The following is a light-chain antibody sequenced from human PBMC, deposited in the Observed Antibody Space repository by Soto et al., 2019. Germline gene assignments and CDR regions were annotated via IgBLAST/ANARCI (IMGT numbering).Light chain of an antibody. CDR1: KNDIGVYDF. J-gene: IGLJ1*01. V-gene: IGLV2-8*01. CDR3: KSSAGSNKYV. Sequence: QSVLTQPPSASGSPGQSDTISCTGTKNDIGVYDFVSWYQHHPSKVPRLIIYEVVQRPSGVPDRFAGSKSGNPASLTVSGLQAAHEADYFCKSSAGSNKYVFGSGTKV. CDR2: EVV.